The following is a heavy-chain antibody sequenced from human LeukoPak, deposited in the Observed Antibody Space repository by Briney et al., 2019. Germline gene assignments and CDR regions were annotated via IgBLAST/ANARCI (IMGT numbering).Heavy chain of an antibody. J-gene: IGHJ4*02. CDR2: INPNTGDT. V-gene: IGHV1-2*02. CDR3: ARDGILGITLCDR. D-gene: IGHD2/OR15-2a*01. Sequence: SVNVSCMASGYTFTDFFIHGVRQAPGQGLEWMGWINPNTGDTNYAQRFQGRVTLTRDTSVSTAFMELSRLGSDDTAVYYCARDGILGITLCDRWGQGTLVTVSS. CDR1: GYTFTDFF.